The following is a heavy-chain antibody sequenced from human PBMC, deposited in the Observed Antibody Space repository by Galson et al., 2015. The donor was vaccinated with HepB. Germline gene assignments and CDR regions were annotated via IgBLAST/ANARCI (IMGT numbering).Heavy chain of an antibody. Sequence: SVKVSCKASGYTFTDYVVNWVRQAPGQGLEWMGWISPYNSNTKYAQTVQDRVTMTTDTSTSTAYMELRSLRSDDTAVYYCARDDPTKSYYMGVWGKGTTVTVAS. CDR3: ARDDPTKSYYMGV. CDR1: GYTFTDYV. V-gene: IGHV1-18*01. CDR2: ISPYNSNT. J-gene: IGHJ6*03.